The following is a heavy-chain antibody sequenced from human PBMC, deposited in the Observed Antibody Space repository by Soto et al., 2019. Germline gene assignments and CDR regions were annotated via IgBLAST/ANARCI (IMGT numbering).Heavy chain of an antibody. V-gene: IGHV3-30*03. CDR2: ISHDGSSK. J-gene: IGHJ4*02. Sequence: QVQLVESGGGVVQPGRSLRLSCAASGFTFSSYGMHWVRQAPGKGLEWVAAISHDGSSKYYADAVKGRLTISRDNSKNTLFLQMNILRPEDTALYYCAPGVGGGKFAYWGQGTLVTVSS. D-gene: IGHD2-15*01. CDR3: APGVGGGKFAY. CDR1: GFTFSSYG.